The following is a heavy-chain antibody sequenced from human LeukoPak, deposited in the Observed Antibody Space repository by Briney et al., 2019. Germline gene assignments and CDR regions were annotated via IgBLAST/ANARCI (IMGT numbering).Heavy chain of an antibody. V-gene: IGHV3-7*01. J-gene: IGHJ4*02. CDR3: ALNPDYYGSGSFDY. CDR2: IKEDGSEK. CDR1: GFTFSSYW. Sequence: PGGSLRLSCATSGFTFSSYWMSWVRQAPGKGLEWVADIKEDGSEKYYVDSVKGRFTISRDNAKNSLYLQMNSLRVGDTAVYYCALNPDYYGSGSFDYWGQGTLVTVSS. D-gene: IGHD3-10*01.